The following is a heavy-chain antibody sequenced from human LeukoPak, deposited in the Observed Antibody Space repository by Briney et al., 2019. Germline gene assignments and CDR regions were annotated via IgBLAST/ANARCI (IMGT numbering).Heavy chain of an antibody. J-gene: IGHJ4*02. CDR1: GYSFSNYW. V-gene: IGHV5-51*01. D-gene: IGHD2-21*02. Sequence: GESLKISCKGSGYSFSNYWIGWVRQMPGKGLEWMGVIYPDDSETRYSPSFQGQVTVSADKSISTAYLQWSRLKASDSAMYYCARHIPNRGGVCYRGHFDYWGQGTLVTVSS. CDR2: IYPDDSET. CDR3: ARHIPNRGGVCYRGHFDY.